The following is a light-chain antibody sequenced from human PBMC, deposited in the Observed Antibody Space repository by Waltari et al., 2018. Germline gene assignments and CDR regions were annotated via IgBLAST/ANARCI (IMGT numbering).Light chain of an antibody. Sequence: DIQMTQSPSSVSASVGDRVTISCRASQDVSTWLAWYQQKPGKAPNLLIHGASSLQSGDPSRFSGSGSGTEFTLTINGLQPEDFATYYCQQTDSFPLTFGGGTKVEIK. CDR2: GAS. CDR3: QQTDSFPLT. CDR1: QDVSTW. V-gene: IGKV1-12*01. J-gene: IGKJ4*01.